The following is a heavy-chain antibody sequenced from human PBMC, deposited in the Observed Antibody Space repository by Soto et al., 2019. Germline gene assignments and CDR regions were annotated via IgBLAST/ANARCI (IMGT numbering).Heavy chain of an antibody. D-gene: IGHD2-15*01. CDR1: GFTFSNAW. CDR3: TSVVVVAATPYYYYYGMDV. V-gene: IGHV3-15*07. CDR2: IKSKTDVGTT. Sequence: EVQLVESGGGLVKPGGSLRLSCAASGFTFSNAWMNWVRQAPGKGLGWVGRIKSKTDVGTTDYAAPVKGRFTISKDDSKNTLYLQMNSLKTEDTAVYYCTSVVVVAATPYYYYYGMDVWGQGTTVTVSS. J-gene: IGHJ6*02.